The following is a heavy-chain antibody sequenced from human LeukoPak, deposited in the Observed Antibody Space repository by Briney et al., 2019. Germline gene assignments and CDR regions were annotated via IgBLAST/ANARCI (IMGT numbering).Heavy chain of an antibody. Sequence: SETLSLTCTVSGGSISSYYWSWIRQPPGKGLEWIGYIYYSGSTNYNPSLKSRVTISVDTSKNQFSLKLSSVTAADTAVYYCARDDVVTAIHDYWGQGTLVTVSS. CDR2: IYYSGST. J-gene: IGHJ4*02. CDR3: ARDDVVTAIHDY. D-gene: IGHD2-21*02. V-gene: IGHV4-59*01. CDR1: GGSISSYY.